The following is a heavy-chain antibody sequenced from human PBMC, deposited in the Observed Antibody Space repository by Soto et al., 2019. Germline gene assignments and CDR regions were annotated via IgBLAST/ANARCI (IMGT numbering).Heavy chain of an antibody. V-gene: IGHV4-30-4*01. D-gene: IGHD4-17*01. J-gene: IGHJ5*02. CDR1: GGSISSGDYY. CDR3: ARDRGYGDYPANWFDP. CDR2: IYYSGST. Sequence: PSETLSLTCTVSGGSISSGDYYWSWIRQPPGKGLEWIGYIYYSGSTYYNPSLKSRVTISVDTSKNQFSLKLSSVTAADTAVYYCARDRGYGDYPANWFDPWGQGTPVTVSS.